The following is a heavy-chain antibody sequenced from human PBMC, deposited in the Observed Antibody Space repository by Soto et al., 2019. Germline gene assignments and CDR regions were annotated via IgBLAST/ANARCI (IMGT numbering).Heavy chain of an antibody. J-gene: IGHJ3*01. CDR2: ISIGSGSI. D-gene: IGHD1-26*01. CDR1: GFIFSNYA. V-gene: IGHV3-48*02. Sequence: EVQLVESGGGLVQPGRSLRVSCAASGFIFSNYAMNWVRQAPGKGLEWVSYISIGSGSIFYADSVKGRFTISRDDARNSLFLQMNTLRDEDTAVYYCVRDHRWVFDFWGQGTMVTVSS. CDR3: VRDHRWVFDF.